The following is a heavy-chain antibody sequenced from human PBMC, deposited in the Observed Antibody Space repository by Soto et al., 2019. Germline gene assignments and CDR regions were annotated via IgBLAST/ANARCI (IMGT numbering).Heavy chain of an antibody. J-gene: IGHJ6*02. V-gene: IGHV3-49*03. Sequence: QSGGSLRLSCTASGFTFGDYAMSWFRQARGKGLEWVGFIRSKAYGGTTEYAASVKGRFTISRDDSKSIAYLQMNSLKTEDTAVYYCTRAPTVVSSLTYYYYGMDVWGQGTTVTVSS. CDR2: IRSKAYGGTT. CDR1: GFTFGDYA. CDR3: TRAPTVVSSLTYYYYGMDV. D-gene: IGHD4-17*01.